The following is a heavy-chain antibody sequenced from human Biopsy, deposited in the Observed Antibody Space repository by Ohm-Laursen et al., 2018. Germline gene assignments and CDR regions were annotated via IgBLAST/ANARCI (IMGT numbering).Heavy chain of an antibody. J-gene: IGHJ4*02. D-gene: IGHD6-19*01. Sequence: ASVKVSCKVSGYSFTSYYMHWVRQAPGQGLEWMGVINPIGSTTSYPQIFQGRVTMTRDTSKSTVYMELSSLRSADTAVYFCARNTGWYGDLYYFDYWGQGTLVTVPS. CDR1: GYSFTSYY. V-gene: IGHV1-46*01. CDR2: INPIGSTT. CDR3: ARNTGWYGDLYYFDY.